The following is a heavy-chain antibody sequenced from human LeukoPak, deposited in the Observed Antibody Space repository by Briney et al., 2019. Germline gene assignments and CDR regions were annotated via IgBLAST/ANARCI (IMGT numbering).Heavy chain of an antibody. V-gene: IGHV3-30*02. CDR1: GFSFSSSG. CDR2: IQYDGNNK. Sequence: PGGSLRLSCAASGFSFSSSGMHWVRQAPGKGLEWVGFIQYDGNNKHYADSVKGRFTISRDNSKNTLYLQMNSLLAEDTAVYYCGKESTFTGDYWGQGTLVTVSS. J-gene: IGHJ4*02. CDR3: GKESTFTGDY. D-gene: IGHD1-1*01.